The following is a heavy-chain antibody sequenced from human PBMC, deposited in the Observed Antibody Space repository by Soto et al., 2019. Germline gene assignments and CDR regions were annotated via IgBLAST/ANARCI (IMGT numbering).Heavy chain of an antibody. Sequence: PSETLSLTCAVSGASISGSYYYWAWLRQSPGKGPEWIGSVFYTGFTSYNPSLESRVSVSVDTSKSQFSLKLSAVTAADTADYYCATSHKGYNWNYFDHWGQGALVTVSS. J-gene: IGHJ4*02. CDR2: VFYTGFT. CDR1: GASISGSYYY. CDR3: ATSHKGYNWNYFDH. D-gene: IGHD1-20*01. V-gene: IGHV4-39*01.